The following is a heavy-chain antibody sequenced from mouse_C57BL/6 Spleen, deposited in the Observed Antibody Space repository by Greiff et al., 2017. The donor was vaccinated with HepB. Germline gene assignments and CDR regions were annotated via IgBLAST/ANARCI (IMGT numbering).Heavy chain of an antibody. CDR3: ARNRGFITTVVATYDYAMDY. CDR1: GFSLTSYA. CDR2: IWTGGGT. D-gene: IGHD1-1*01. J-gene: IGHJ4*01. V-gene: IGHV2-9-1*01. Sequence: VKLMESGPGLVAPSQSLSITCTVSGFSLTSYAISWVRQPPGKGLEWLGVIWTGGGTNYNSALKSRLSISKDNSKSQVFLKMNRLQTDDTARYYCARNRGFITTVVATYDYAMDYWGQGTSVTVSS.